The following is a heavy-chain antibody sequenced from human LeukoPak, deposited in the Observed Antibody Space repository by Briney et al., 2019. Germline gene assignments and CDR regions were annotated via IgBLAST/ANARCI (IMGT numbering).Heavy chain of an antibody. CDR1: GFTFDDYA. J-gene: IGHJ4*02. Sequence: GGSLRLSCAASGFTFDDYAMHWVRQAPGKGLEWVSGISWNSGSIGYADSVKGRFTISRDNAKNSLYLQMNSLRAEDTALYYCAKDIGGYGDFTAVDYWGQGTLVTVSS. CDR3: AKDIGGYGDFTAVDY. CDR2: ISWNSGSI. D-gene: IGHD4-17*01. V-gene: IGHV3-9*01.